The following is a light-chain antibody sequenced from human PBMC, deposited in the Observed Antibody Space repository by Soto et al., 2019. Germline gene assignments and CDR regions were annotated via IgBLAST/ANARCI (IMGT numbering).Light chain of an antibody. J-gene: IGKJ1*01. V-gene: IGKV1-39*01. CDR2: AAS. CDR3: QQGYRSPPT. CDR1: QGISTN. Sequence: DIQMSQSPSSLSASVGDRVTITCRASQGISTNLNWYQQKPGKVPKLLIYAASSLQSGVPSRFSGSGSGTDFTLTISSLQPEDFATYYCQQGYRSPPTFGQGTKVDIK.